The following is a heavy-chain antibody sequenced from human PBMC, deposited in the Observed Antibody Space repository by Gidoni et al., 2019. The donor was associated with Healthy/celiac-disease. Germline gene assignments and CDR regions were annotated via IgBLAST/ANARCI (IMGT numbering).Heavy chain of an antibody. Sequence: EVQLLASGGGLVQPGGSLRLSCAASGYTFSSYAMSWVRQAPGKGLEWVSAISGSGGSTYYADSVKGRFTISRDNSKNTLYLQMNSLRAEDTAVYYCAKDGFGSGWPYYFDYWGQGTLVTVSS. CDR2: ISGSGGST. V-gene: IGHV3-23*01. CDR1: GYTFSSYA. D-gene: IGHD6-19*01. J-gene: IGHJ4*02. CDR3: AKDGFGSGWPYYFDY.